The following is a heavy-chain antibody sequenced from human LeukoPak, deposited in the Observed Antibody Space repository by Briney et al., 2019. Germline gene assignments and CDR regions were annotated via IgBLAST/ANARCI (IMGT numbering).Heavy chain of an antibody. CDR2: ISSSSSTI. Sequence: GSLRLSRAASGFTFSSYSMNWVRQAPGKGLEWVSYISSSSSTIDYADSVKGRFTISRDNAKNSLYPQMNSLRAEDTAVYYCARKVPLAIDYWGQGTLVTVSS. D-gene: IGHD5-12*01. J-gene: IGHJ4*02. CDR1: GFTFSSYS. V-gene: IGHV3-48*01. CDR3: ARKVPLAIDY.